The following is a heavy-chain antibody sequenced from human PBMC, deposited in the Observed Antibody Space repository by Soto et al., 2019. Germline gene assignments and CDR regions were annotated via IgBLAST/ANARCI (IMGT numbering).Heavy chain of an antibody. V-gene: IGHV4-59*08. CDR2: ISYSGTT. CDR1: GGSISSYY. CDR3: ARGRGYSYGLDP. J-gene: IGHJ5*02. D-gene: IGHD5-18*01. Sequence: SETLSLTCTASGGSISSYYWSWIRQPPGEGLEWIGFISYSGTTSYSPSLKSRVAISLDTSKNQFSLSLSSVTAADTAVYYCARGRGYSYGLDPWGQGTLVTVSS.